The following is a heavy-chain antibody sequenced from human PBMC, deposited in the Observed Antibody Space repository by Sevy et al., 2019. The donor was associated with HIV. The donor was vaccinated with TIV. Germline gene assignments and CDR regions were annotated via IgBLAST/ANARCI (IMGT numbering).Heavy chain of an antibody. D-gene: IGHD3-22*01. CDR3: ARGGYYDASDYSQWYYYGMDV. CDR2: IYTSGST. J-gene: IGHJ6*02. Sequence: SETLSLTCTVSGGSISSYYWSWIRQPAGKGLEWIGRIYTSGSTNYNPSFKSRVTMSVDASKNQFSLKLSSVTAADTAVYYCARGGYYDASDYSQWYYYGMDVWGQGTTVTVSS. CDR1: GGSISSYY. V-gene: IGHV4-4*07.